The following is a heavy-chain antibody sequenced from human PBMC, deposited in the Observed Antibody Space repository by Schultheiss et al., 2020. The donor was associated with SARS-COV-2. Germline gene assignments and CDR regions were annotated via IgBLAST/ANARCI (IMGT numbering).Heavy chain of an antibody. D-gene: IGHD6-19*01. CDR3: ARDYSSGSRYYYGMDV. V-gene: IGHV4-34*01. Sequence: GSLRLSCAVSDGSFSDYYWTWIRQPPGKGLEWIGSIYHSGSTYYNPSLKSRVTISVDTSKNQFSLKLSSVTAADTAVYYCARDYSSGSRYYYGMDVWGQGTTVTVSS. CDR1: DGSFSDYY. J-gene: IGHJ6*02. CDR2: IYHSGST.